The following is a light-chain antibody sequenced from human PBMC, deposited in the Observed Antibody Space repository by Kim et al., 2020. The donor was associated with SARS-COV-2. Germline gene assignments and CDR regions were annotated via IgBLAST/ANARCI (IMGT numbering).Light chain of an antibody. CDR3: QQSYSTPRT. CDR1: QIISSY. V-gene: IGKV1-39*01. J-gene: IGKJ1*01. Sequence: ASVGDRVTITCQASQIISSYLNWYQHKPGKVPNLLIYAASSLQSGVPSRFSGSGSGTDFTLTISSLQPEDFATYYCQQSYSTPRTFGQGTKVDIK. CDR2: AAS.